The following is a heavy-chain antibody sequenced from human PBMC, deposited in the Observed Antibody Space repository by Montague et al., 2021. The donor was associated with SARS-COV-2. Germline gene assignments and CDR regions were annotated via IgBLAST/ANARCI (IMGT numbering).Heavy chain of an antibody. CDR2: IYYSGST. V-gene: IGHV4-39*01. J-gene: IGHJ4*02. D-gene: IGHD3-22*01. Sequence: SETLSLTCTVSGGSISSSSYYWGWIRQPPGKGLEWIGSIYYSGSTYYNRSLESRVTMSVDTSNNQFSLKLSSVTAADTAVYYCARHGKTGIAMMVVVIGYFDYWGQGTLVTVSS. CDR1: GGSISSSSYY. CDR3: ARHGKTGIAMMVVVIGYFDY.